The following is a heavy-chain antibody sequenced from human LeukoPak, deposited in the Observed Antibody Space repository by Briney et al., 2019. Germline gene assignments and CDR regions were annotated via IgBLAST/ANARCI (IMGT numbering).Heavy chain of an antibody. CDR3: ARREDSSSWYYFDY. Sequence: GESLKISCKVSGNSFTSNWIGWVRHMPGKGLGWRGIIYPDDSDTRYSPSFQGQVTISAAKSISTAYLQWSSLKASDTAMYYCARREDSSSWYYFDYWGQGTLVTVSS. CDR1: GNSFTSNW. V-gene: IGHV5-51*01. D-gene: IGHD6-13*01. J-gene: IGHJ4*02. CDR2: IYPDDSDT.